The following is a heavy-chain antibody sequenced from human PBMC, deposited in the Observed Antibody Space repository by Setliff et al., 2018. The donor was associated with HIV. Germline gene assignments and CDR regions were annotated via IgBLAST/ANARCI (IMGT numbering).Heavy chain of an antibody. CDR1: GYTLTELS. J-gene: IGHJ4*02. V-gene: IGHV1-24*01. D-gene: IGHD3-10*01. CDR2: FDPEDGET. Sequence: GASVKVSCKVSGYTLTELSMHWVRQAPGKGLEWMGGFDPEDGETIYAQRFQGRVTMTEDTSTDTAYMELSSLRSEDTAVYYCATYGESGGWSRGFDYWGQGTPVTVSS. CDR3: ATYGESGGWSRGFDY.